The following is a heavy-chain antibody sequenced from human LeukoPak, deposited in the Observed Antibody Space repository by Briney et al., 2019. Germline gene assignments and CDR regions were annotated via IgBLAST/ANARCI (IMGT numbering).Heavy chain of an antibody. Sequence: PGGSLRLSCAASGFTFSSYVMHWVRQAPGKGLEWVAIISYDGSNEYYADSVKGRFTISRDNSKNTLYLQMNSLTAEDTAVYYCARDPYSGAYGNTYYYYMDVWGKGTTVTISS. V-gene: IGHV3-30*04. J-gene: IGHJ6*03. D-gene: IGHD1-26*01. CDR1: GFTFSSYV. CDR3: ARDPYSGAYGNTYYYYMDV. CDR2: ISYDGSNE.